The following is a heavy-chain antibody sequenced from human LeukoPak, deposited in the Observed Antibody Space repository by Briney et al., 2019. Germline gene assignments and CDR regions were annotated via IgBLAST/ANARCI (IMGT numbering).Heavy chain of an antibody. CDR2: IYHSGST. D-gene: IGHD4-23*01. Sequence: PSETLSLTCAVSGYSISSGYYWGWIRQPPGKGLEWIGSIYHSGSTYYNPSLKSRVTISVDTSKNQFSLKLSSVTAADTAVYYCARRTVVTGVYYFDYWGQGTLVTVSS. CDR3: ARRTVVTGVYYFDY. J-gene: IGHJ4*02. CDR1: GYSISSGYY. V-gene: IGHV4-38-2*01.